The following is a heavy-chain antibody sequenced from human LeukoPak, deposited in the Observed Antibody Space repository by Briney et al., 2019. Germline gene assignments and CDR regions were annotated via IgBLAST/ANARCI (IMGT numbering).Heavy chain of an antibody. CDR1: GGSITSYDCH. J-gene: IGHJ5*02. V-gene: IGHV4-30-4*01. CDR2: IYYSGST. Sequence: SQTLSLNGTVSGGSITSYDCHWSWIRQPPGKGLEWIGYIYYSGSTYYNPSLKSRVTISVDTSKNQFSLKLSSGIAAVSAVYYCGSSVAWFDHWGQGTLVTVSS. D-gene: IGHD2-15*01. CDR3: GSSVAWFDH.